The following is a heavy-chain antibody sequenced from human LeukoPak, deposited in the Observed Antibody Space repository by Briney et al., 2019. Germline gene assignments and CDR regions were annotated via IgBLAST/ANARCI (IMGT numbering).Heavy chain of an antibody. CDR1: GGSISIYY. D-gene: IGHD3-3*01. J-gene: IGHJ6*02. Sequence: TSETLSLTCTVSGGSISIYYWSWIRQPPGKGLEWIGYTYNSGSTNYNPSLKSRVTISVDTSKNQFSLKLSSVTAADTAVYYCAGVLYDFWSGYPPYGMDVWGQGTTVTVSS. V-gene: IGHV4-59*01. CDR3: AGVLYDFWSGYPPYGMDV. CDR2: TYNSGST.